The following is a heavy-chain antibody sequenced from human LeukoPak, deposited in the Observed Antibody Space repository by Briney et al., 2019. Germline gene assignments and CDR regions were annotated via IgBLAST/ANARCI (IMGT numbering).Heavy chain of an antibody. CDR1: GGSISSYY. Sequence: SETLSLTCAVSGGSISSYYWSWIRQPPGKGLEWIGYIYYSGSTNYNPSLKSRVTISVDTSKNQFSLKLSSVTAADTAVYYCARRFLDPIRFDPWGQGTLVTVSS. CDR3: ARRFLDPIRFDP. D-gene: IGHD3-3*01. J-gene: IGHJ5*02. CDR2: IYYSGST. V-gene: IGHV4-59*12.